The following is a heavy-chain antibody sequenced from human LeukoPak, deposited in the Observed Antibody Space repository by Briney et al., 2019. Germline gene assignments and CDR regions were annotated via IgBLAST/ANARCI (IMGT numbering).Heavy chain of an antibody. CDR3: ARDPYSSGWYKDAFDI. D-gene: IGHD6-19*01. CDR2: ISGSSSYI. CDR1: GFTFSSYS. Sequence: PGGSLRLSCAASGFTFSSYSMNWVRQAPGKGLEWVSSISGSSSYINYADSVKGRFTISRDNAQNSLFLQLNSLSAEDTAVYYCARDPYSSGWYKDAFDIWGQGTMVTVSS. V-gene: IGHV3-21*01. J-gene: IGHJ3*02.